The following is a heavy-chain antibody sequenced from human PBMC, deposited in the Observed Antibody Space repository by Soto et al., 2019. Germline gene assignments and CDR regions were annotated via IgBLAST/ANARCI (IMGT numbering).Heavy chain of an antibody. CDR1: GYTFTKND. V-gene: IGHV1-8*01. D-gene: IGHD5-18*01. J-gene: IGHJ5*02. CDR3: ARMESFGSLKWFDP. Sequence: GASVKVSFKASGYTFTKNDVSWLRQATGQGLEWMGWMNPGSGYTGYAQKFQGRVTMTRDISLATAYMELNSLTSEDTAKYYCARMESFGSLKWFDPWGQGTLVTVSS. CDR2: MNPGSGYT.